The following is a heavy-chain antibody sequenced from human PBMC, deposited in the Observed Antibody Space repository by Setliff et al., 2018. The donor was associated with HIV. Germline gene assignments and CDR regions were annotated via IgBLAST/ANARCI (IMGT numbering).Heavy chain of an antibody. CDR2: INPNSGGT. D-gene: IGHD3-10*01. J-gene: IGHJ5*02. CDR1: GYTFTDNY. CDR3: ARGGYYTSGTWFDP. Sequence: ASVKVSCKASGYTFTDNYMHWVRQAPGQGLEWMGWINPNSGGTNYAQNFQGRVTMTRDTSTSTTYLELDRLTYDDTAIYYCARGGYYTSGTWFDPWGQGTLVTVSS. V-gene: IGHV1-2*02.